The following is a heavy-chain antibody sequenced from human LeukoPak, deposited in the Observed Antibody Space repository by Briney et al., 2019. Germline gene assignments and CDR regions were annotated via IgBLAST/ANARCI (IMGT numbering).Heavy chain of an antibody. CDR2: FDPGNGEM. Sequence: ASVKVSCKVSGYSLTELSMHWMRQAPGKGLEWMGGFDPGNGEMIYEQKFQGRVTMTEDTSTDTAYMELSSLRSEDTALYYCATGTHYDLLPYWGQGSLVTVSS. CDR1: GYSLTELS. V-gene: IGHV1-24*01. J-gene: IGHJ4*02. CDR3: ATGTHYDLLPY. D-gene: IGHD3-9*01.